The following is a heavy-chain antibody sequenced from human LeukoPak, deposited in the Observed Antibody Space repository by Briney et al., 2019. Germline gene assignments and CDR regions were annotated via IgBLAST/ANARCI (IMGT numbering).Heavy chain of an antibody. CDR1: GFTFDDYG. V-gene: IGHV3-20*04. Sequence: GGSLRLSCAASGFTFDDYGMSWVRQAPGKGLEWVSGINWSGGSTGYVDSVKGRFTISRDNAKKFLYLQMNSLRAEDTALYYCARVVLSRGERDYWGQGTLVTVSS. CDR3: ARVVLSRGERDY. CDR2: INWSGGST. D-gene: IGHD5-24*01. J-gene: IGHJ4*02.